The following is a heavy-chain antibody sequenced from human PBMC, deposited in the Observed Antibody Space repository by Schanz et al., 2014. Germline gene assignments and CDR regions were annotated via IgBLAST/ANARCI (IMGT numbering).Heavy chain of an antibody. Sequence: CKASGYTFTSFGITWVRQAPGQGLEWMGWISACNGNTNYTQKLQGRVTVTTDTSTGTAYMEMRSLRTGERAVDHCARGDIVIERYGDGHVWGHGNSGTV. CDR2: ISACNGNT. CDR1: GYTFTSFG. D-gene: IGHD5-12*01. CDR3: ARGDIVIERYGDGHV. J-gene: IGHJ2*01. V-gene: IGHV1-18*01.